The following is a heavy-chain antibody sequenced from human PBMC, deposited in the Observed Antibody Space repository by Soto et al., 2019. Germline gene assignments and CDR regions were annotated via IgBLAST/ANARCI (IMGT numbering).Heavy chain of an antibody. CDR1: GFTFSSYE. J-gene: IGHJ4*02. CDR2: ISSSGSTI. Sequence: EVQLVESGGGLVQPGGSLRLSCAASGFTFSSYEMNWVRQAPGKGLEWVSYISSSGSTIYYADSVKGRFTISRDNAKNSLYLQMNSLRAEDTAVYYCARDRDGYNSPLVYWGQGTLVTVSS. D-gene: IGHD1-1*01. V-gene: IGHV3-48*03. CDR3: ARDRDGYNSPLVY.